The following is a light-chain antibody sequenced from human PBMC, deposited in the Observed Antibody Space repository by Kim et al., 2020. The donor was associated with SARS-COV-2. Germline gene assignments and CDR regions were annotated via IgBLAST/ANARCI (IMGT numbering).Light chain of an antibody. V-gene: IGKV1-5*03. CDR3: QQYGSYWT. CDR2: QAS. J-gene: IGKJ1*01. CDR1: QGISRS. Sequence: DIQMTQSPSALSASVGDRVTITCRASQGISRSLAWYQQKLGEPPKLLIFQASSLESGVPSRYSGSGSGTEFTLTISSLQPDDCATYYCQQYGSYWTFGQGTKVDIK.